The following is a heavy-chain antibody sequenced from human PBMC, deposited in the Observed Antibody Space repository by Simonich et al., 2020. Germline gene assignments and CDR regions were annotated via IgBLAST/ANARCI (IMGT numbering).Heavy chain of an antibody. CDR3: ARDPVVPAAIRNAFDI. V-gene: IGHV1-2*02. D-gene: IGHD2-2*01. CDR1: GYTFTGYY. Sequence: QVQLVQSGAEVKKPGASVKVSCKASGYTFTGYYMQWVRQAPGQGLDWRGCINPNSGGTNKAQKFQGRVTMTRDTSISTAYMELSRLRSDDMAVYYCARDPVVPAAIRNAFDIWGQGTMVTVSS. CDR2: INPNSGGT. J-gene: IGHJ3*02.